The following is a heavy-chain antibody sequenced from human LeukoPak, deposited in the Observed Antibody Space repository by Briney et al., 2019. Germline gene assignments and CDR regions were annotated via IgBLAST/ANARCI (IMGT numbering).Heavy chain of an antibody. CDR3: ARIAVAGDHFDY. Sequence: ASVKVSCKASGYTFTGYYMHWVRQAPGQGLEWMGWINPNSGGTNYAQKFQGRVTMTRDTSISTAYMELSRLRSDDTAVYYCARIAVAGDHFDYWGQGTLVTVYS. CDR2: INPNSGGT. V-gene: IGHV1-2*02. CDR1: GYTFTGYY. D-gene: IGHD6-19*01. J-gene: IGHJ4*02.